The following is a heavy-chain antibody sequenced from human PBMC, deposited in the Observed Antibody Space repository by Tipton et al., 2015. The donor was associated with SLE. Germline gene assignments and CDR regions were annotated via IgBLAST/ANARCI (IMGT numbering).Heavy chain of an antibody. CDR3: ARDGGSLEDYMDV. D-gene: IGHD1-26*01. Sequence: SLRLSCTASGFTFNTYWMTWVRQAPGKGLEWVANMNQDGSRKYYVDSVKGRFTISRDNAKNSLYLQMNSLSAEDTAVYYCARDGGSLEDYMDVWGKGTTVTVSS. CDR1: GFTFNTYW. V-gene: IGHV3-7*01. J-gene: IGHJ6*03. CDR2: MNQDGSRK.